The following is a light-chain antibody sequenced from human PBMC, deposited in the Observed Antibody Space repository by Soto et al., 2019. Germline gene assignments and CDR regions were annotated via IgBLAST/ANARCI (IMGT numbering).Light chain of an antibody. CDR2: EVS. J-gene: IGLJ1*01. CDR1: SSDVGGYNY. V-gene: IGLV2-8*01. CDR3: SSYAGSNNSV. Sequence: QSALTQPPSASGSPGQSVTISCTGTSSDVGGYNYVSWYQQHPGKAPKLMIYEVSKRPSGVPDRFSGSKSGNTASLTVSGLHAEDEADYYGSSYAGSNNSVFGTGTKVTVL.